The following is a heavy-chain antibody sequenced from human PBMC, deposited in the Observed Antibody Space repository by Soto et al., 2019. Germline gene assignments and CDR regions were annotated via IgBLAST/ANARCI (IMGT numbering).Heavy chain of an antibody. Sequence: QVQLVESGGGVVQPGRSLRLSCAVSGFTYSSYGMHWVRQAPGKGLEWVAVIWYDGSSKYYADSVKGRFIISRDDSKTTLSLQMNSLRAEDTAVYYCARDSAWLFDSWGQGTLVTVSS. J-gene: IGHJ4*02. CDR1: GFTYSSYG. CDR3: ARDSAWLFDS. CDR2: IWYDGSSK. D-gene: IGHD5-12*01. V-gene: IGHV3-33*01.